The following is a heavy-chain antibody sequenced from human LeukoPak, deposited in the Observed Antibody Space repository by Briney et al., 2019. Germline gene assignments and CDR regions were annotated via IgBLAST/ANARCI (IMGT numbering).Heavy chain of an antibody. CDR2: INSDVSST. J-gene: IGHJ4*01. CDR3: LKDADY. CDR1: GFTFSISG. Sequence: GGSLRLSCAASGFTFSISGMHWVRQAPGKGLVWVSLINSDVSSTWYADSVKGRFTISRNNAKNTVYLQMDSLRAEDTAVYYCLKDADYWGHGTRVTVSS. V-gene: IGHV3-74*01.